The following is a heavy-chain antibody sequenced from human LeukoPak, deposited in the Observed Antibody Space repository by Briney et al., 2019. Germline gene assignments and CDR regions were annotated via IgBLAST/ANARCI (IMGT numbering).Heavy chain of an antibody. CDR3: ARDRPGSTVTLPGLY. J-gene: IGHJ4*02. CDR1: GYTFTDHY. D-gene: IGHD4-17*01. CDR2: INSKSGGT. Sequence: ASVKVSCKASGYTFTDHYIHWVRQGPEQGLEWMGWINSKSGGTNYAQKFRGRVTMTKDTSISTAYMELSSLRSDDTAVYYCARDRPGSTVTLPGLYWGQGILVIVSS. V-gene: IGHV1-2*02.